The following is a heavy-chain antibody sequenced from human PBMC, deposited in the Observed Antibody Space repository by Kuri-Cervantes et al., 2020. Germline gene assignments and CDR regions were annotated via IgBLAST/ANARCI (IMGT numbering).Heavy chain of an antibody. D-gene: IGHD3-3*01. J-gene: IGHJ3*02. CDR2: ISRSGASA. CDR1: GFTFSSYA. V-gene: IGHV3-23*01. CDR3: AKVQSRSIFFRVAFDM. Sequence: GESLKISCAASGFTFSSYAMNWVRQAPGKGLEWVAGISRSGASAYYADSVKGRFAISRDNSQNTLYLQVSSLRAEDTAVYYCAKVQSRSIFFRVAFDMWGQGTMVTVSS.